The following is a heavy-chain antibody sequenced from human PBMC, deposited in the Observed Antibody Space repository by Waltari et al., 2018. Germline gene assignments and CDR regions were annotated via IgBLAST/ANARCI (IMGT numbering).Heavy chain of an antibody. Sequence: EVQLVESGGGLIQPGGSLRLSCAASGFTVSSTYMSWVRQAPGKGLGWVSVIYSGGSTYYADSVKGRFTISRDNSKNTLYLQMNSLRAEDTAVYYCARDHVLRYFDWLPIGVYGMDVWGQGTTVTVSS. CDR3: ARDHVLRYFDWLPIGVYGMDV. CDR1: GFTVSSTY. CDR2: IYSGGST. J-gene: IGHJ6*02. D-gene: IGHD3-9*01. V-gene: IGHV3-53*01.